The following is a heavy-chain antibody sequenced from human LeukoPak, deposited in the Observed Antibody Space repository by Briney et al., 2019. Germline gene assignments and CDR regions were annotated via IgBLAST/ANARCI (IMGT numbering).Heavy chain of an antibody. CDR2: INPNSGGT. V-gene: IGHV1-2*02. Sequence: VASVKVSCKASGYTFTGYYMHWVRQAPGQGLEWMGWINPNSGGTNYAQKFQGRVTMTRDTSISTAYMELSRLRSDDTAVYYCARRYCSSTSCYFGSGEANFDYWGQGTLVIVSS. D-gene: IGHD2-2*01. CDR3: ARRYCSSTSCYFGSGEANFDY. CDR1: GYTFTGYY. J-gene: IGHJ4*02.